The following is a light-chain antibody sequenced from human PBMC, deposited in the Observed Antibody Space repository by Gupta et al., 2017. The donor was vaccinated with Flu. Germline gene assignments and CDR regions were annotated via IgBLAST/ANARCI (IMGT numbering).Light chain of an antibody. CDR2: MGS. Sequence: DVVLTQSPLSLPVTPGEPASISCRSSQSLLYKNGNNYLDWYLKKPGQSPQLLIYMGSYRAPGVPDRFSGGGSGTDFTLKISRVEAEDVGVYYCMQRLQIPRTFGQGTKVELK. CDR1: QSLLYKNGNNY. J-gene: IGKJ1*01. CDR3: MQRLQIPRT. V-gene: IGKV2-28*01.